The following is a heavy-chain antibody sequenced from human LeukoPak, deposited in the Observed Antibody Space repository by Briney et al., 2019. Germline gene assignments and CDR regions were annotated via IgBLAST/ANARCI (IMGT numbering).Heavy chain of an antibody. D-gene: IGHD2-2*01. CDR2: MNPNSGNT. Sequence: GASVKVSCKASGYTFTSYDINWVRQATGQGLEWMGWMNPNSGNTGYAQKFQGRVTMTRNTSISTAYMELSSLRSEDTAVYYCARGPYCSSTSCYYTKYYYYYMDVWGKGTTVTASS. CDR3: ARGPYCSSTSCYYTKYYYYYMDV. J-gene: IGHJ6*03. CDR1: GYTFTSYD. V-gene: IGHV1-8*01.